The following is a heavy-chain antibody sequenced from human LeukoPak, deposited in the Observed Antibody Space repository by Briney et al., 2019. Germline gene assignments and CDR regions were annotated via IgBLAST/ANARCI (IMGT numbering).Heavy chain of an antibody. CDR2: INPNSGGT. V-gene: IGHV1-2*02. D-gene: IGHD3-3*01. Sequence: ASVKVSCKASGYTFTGCYMHWVRQAPGQGLEWMGWINPNSGGTNYAQKFQGRVTMTRDTSISTAYMELSRLRSDDTAVYYCARDRAIFGVNRAGAAWFDPWGQGTLVTVSS. CDR1: GYTFTGCY. J-gene: IGHJ5*02. CDR3: ARDRAIFGVNRAGAAWFDP.